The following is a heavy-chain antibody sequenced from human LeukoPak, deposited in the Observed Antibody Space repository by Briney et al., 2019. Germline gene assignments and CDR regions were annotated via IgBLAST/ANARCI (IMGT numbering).Heavy chain of an antibody. CDR1: GFTFSSCG. D-gene: IGHD3-22*01. J-gene: IGHJ4*02. Sequence: GGSLRLSCAASGFTFSSCGMHWVRQAPGKGLEWVAFIRYDGSNKYYADSVKGRFTISRDNSKNTLYLQMNSLRAEDTAVYYCAKGYHYYDSSGYYTDDYWGQGTLVTVSS. CDR2: IRYDGSNK. CDR3: AKGYHYYDSSGYYTDDY. V-gene: IGHV3-30*02.